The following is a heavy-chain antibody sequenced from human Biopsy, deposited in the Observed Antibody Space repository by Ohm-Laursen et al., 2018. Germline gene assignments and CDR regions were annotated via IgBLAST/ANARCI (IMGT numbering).Heavy chain of an antibody. Sequence: SLRLSCAASGFTFSSHAMSWVRQAPGKGLECVSVINGSGGSTYYADPVKGRFTISRDNSKNTLYLQMSSLRSDDTAVYYCARSFGVVINFEHNWFDPWGQGTLVTVSS. V-gene: IGHV3-23*01. CDR2: INGSGGST. CDR1: GFTFSSHA. CDR3: ARSFGVVINFEHNWFDP. J-gene: IGHJ5*02. D-gene: IGHD3-3*01.